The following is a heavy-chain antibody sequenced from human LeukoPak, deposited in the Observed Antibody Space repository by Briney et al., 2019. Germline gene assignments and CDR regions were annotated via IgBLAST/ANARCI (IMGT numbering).Heavy chain of an antibody. V-gene: IGHV3-7*01. CDR1: GFRFNSYW. CDR3: ARQWSGYYTGYYIDY. J-gene: IGHJ4*02. CDR2: IKQDGSEK. D-gene: IGHD3-3*01. Sequence: GGSLRLSCVASGFRFNSYWMSWVRQAPGKGLEWVANIKQDGSEKYYVDSVKGRFTISRDNAKNSLYLQLNSLRVEDTAVYYCARQWSGYYTGYYIDYWGKRTLVTV.